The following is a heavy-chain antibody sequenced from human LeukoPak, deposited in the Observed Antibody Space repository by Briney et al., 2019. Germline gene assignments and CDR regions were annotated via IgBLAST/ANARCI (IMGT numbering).Heavy chain of an antibody. CDR1: GGSISSSNW. CDR3: ARGRIIAVAGTEYPDAFDI. Sequence: KSSETLSLTCAVSGGSISSSNWWNWVRQPPGKGLEWIGQIYHSGSTNYNPSLESRVTISVDTSKNQFSLKLSSVTAADTAVYYCARGRIIAVAGTEYPDAFDIWGQGTMVTVSS. J-gene: IGHJ3*02. V-gene: IGHV4-4*02. CDR2: IYHSGST. D-gene: IGHD6-19*01.